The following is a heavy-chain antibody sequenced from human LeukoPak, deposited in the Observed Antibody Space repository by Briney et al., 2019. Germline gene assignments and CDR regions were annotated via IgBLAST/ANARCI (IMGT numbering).Heavy chain of an antibody. CDR3: AKVGANYPYYFDY. J-gene: IGHJ4*02. Sequence: PGGSLRLSCAASGFTFSSYAMSWVRQAPGKGLEWVSAISGSGGSTYYTDSVKGRFTISRDNSKNTLYLQMNSLRAEDTAVYYCAKVGANYPYYFDYWGQGTLVTVSS. V-gene: IGHV3-23*01. CDR2: ISGSGGST. D-gene: IGHD4/OR15-4a*01. CDR1: GFTFSSYA.